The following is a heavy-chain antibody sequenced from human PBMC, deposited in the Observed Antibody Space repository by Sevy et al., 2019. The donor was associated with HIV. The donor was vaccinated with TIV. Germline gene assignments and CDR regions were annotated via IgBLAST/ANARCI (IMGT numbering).Heavy chain of an antibody. D-gene: IGHD3-9*01. CDR3: ARDSIGGYFDWLGAPPSAFDI. Sequence: GGSLRLSCAASGFTFSSYSMNWVRQAPGKGLEWVSSISSSSSYIYYADSVKGRFTISRDNAKNSLYLQMNSLRAEDTAVYYCARDSIGGYFDWLGAPPSAFDIWGQGTMVTVSS. CDR2: ISSSSSYI. CDR1: GFTFSSYS. J-gene: IGHJ3*02. V-gene: IGHV3-21*01.